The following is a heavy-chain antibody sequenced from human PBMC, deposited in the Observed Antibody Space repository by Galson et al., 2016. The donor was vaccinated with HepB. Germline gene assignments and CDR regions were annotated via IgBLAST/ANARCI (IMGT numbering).Heavy chain of an antibody. D-gene: IGHD3-10*01. J-gene: IGHJ4*02. CDR3: VIMVRGISTGPFDY. CDR2: ISALDDQI. CDR1: GYTFSNYG. V-gene: IGHV3-23*02. Sequence: SLRLSCAGSGYTFSNYGMSWVRQAPGKGLEWLSVISALDDQIYYGDSVRGRFRVSSDNSKSRLYLQMSSLSAEDTAVYYCVIMVRGISTGPFDYWGQGTLVVVSS.